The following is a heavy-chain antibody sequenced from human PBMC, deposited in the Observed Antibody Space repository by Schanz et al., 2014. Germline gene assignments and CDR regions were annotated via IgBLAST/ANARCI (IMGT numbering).Heavy chain of an antibody. CDR1: GFTFSGSV. J-gene: IGHJ6*02. V-gene: IGHV3-73*01. Sequence: EVQLVESGGGLVQPGGSLRLSCVASGFTFSGSVMHWVRQASGKGLEWVGRIRSKADTYATTYAAPLKGRITISRDDSKNTAYLQMNSLKTEDTAVYYCCQSGSPIYYHGLDVWGQGTTVTVSS. D-gene: IGHD3-10*01. CDR2: IRSKADTYAT. CDR3: CQSGSPIYYHGLDV.